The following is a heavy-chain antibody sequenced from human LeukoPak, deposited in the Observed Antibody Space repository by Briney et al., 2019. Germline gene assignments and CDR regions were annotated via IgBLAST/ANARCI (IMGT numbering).Heavy chain of an antibody. D-gene: IGHD3-10*01. V-gene: IGHV3-23*01. CDR1: GFTFSAYA. CDR2: ISGSGANT. J-gene: IGHJ4*02. Sequence: PGGSLRLSCAGSGFTFSAYAMSWVRQAPGKGLEWVSAISGSGANTYYADSVKGRFTISRDNSKNTVYLQMNSLRAEDTAVYYCAGDASYYGSGNYFWGQGTLVTVSS. CDR3: AGDASYYGSGNYF.